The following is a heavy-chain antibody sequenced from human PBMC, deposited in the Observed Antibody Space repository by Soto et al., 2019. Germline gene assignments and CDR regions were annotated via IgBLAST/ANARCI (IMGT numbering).Heavy chain of an antibody. V-gene: IGHV3-66*01. J-gene: IGHJ6*02. Sequence: PGGSLRLSCAASGFTFSSFHMTWVRQAPGKGLEWVSAINNGGSTFYADSVKGRFTISRDDSKNTLYLQMNSLRVEDTAMYYCVRENYYYGMDVWGQGTAVTVSS. CDR3: VRENYYYGMDV. CDR1: GFTFSSFH. CDR2: INNGGST.